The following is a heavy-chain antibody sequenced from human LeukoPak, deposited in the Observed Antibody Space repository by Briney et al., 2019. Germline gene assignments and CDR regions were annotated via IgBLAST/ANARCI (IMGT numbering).Heavy chain of an antibody. D-gene: IGHD5-18*01. CDR1: GGTFSSCA. CDR2: IIPIFGTA. CDR3: ATGNSAGYSYGTFDY. V-gene: IGHV1-69*05. J-gene: IGHJ4*02. Sequence: SVKVSCKASGGTFSSCAISWVRQAPGQGREWVGGIIPIFGTANYAQKFQGRVTITTDESTSTAYMELSSLRSEDTAVYYCATGNSAGYSYGTFDYWGQGTLVTVSS.